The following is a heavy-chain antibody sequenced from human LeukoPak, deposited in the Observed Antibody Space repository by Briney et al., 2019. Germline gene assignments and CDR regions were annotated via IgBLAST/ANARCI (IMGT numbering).Heavy chain of an antibody. Sequence: PSETLSLTCAVYGGSFSGYYWSWIRQPPGKGLEWIGEINHSGSTNYNPSLKSRVTISVDTSKNQFSLKLSSVTAADTAVYYCAVRTYYYGPWTVKKYYFDYWGQGTLVTVSS. CDR2: INHSGST. J-gene: IGHJ4*02. CDR1: GGSFSGYY. D-gene: IGHD3-10*01. V-gene: IGHV4-34*01. CDR3: AVRTYYYGPWTVKKYYFDY.